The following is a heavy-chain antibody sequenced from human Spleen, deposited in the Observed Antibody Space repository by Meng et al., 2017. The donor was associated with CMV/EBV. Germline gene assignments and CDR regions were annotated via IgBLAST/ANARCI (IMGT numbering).Heavy chain of an antibody. V-gene: IGHV3-74*01. CDR1: GFTFSSYW. CDR2: INSDGSST. J-gene: IGHJ6*02. CDR3: ARDNYYDIYGMDV. Sequence: GESLKISCAVSGFTFSSYWMHWVRQAPGKGLVWVSRINSDGSSTSYADSVKGRFTISRDNSKNTLYLQMNSLRAEDTAVYYCARDNYYDIYGMDVWGQGTTVTVSS.